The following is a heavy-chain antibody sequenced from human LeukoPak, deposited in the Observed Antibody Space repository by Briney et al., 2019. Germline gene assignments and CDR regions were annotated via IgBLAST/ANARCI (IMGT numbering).Heavy chain of an antibody. Sequence: SETLSLTCTVSGGSLSSGSYYWSWIRQPAGKGLEWIGRIYTSGSTNYNTSLKSRVTISVDTSKNQFSLKLGSVTAADTAVYYCARDLGVNDYWGQGTLVTVSS. V-gene: IGHV4-61*02. CDR1: GGSLSSGSYY. CDR2: IYTSGST. CDR3: ARDLGVNDY. J-gene: IGHJ4*02. D-gene: IGHD1-26*01.